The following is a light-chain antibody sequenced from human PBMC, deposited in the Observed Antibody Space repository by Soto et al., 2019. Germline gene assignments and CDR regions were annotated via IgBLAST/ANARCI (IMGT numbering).Light chain of an antibody. CDR2: GAS. J-gene: IGKJ3*01. Sequence: EIVMTQSPATLSVSPGDRATLSCRASQSVTSNLAWYQQKPGQAPRLLIYGASTRATGIPDRFSGSGSGTDFTLTISRLAPEDVAVYYCQHYGSSVFTFGPGTKVDIK. CDR1: QSVTSN. CDR3: QHYGSSVFT. V-gene: IGKV3-20*01.